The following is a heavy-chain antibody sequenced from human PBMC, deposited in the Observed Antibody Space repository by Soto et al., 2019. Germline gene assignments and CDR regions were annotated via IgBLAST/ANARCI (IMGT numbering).Heavy chain of an antibody. V-gene: IGHV4-4*02. D-gene: IGHD3-3*01. CDR1: GGSISSSNW. Sequence: PSETLSLTCAVSGGSISSSNWWSWVRQPPGKGLEWIGEIYHSGSTNYNPSLKSRVTISVDKSKNQFSLKLSSVTAADTAVYYCARDPGARRYYDFWSGYYYGMDVWGQGTTVTVSS. CDR3: ARDPGARRYYDFWSGYYYGMDV. CDR2: IYHSGST. J-gene: IGHJ6*02.